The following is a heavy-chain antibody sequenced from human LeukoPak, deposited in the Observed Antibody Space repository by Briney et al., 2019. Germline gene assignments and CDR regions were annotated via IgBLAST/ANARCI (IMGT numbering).Heavy chain of an antibody. CDR3: ARGVRSYYYYYGMDV. CDR1: GGSFSGYY. J-gene: IGHJ6*02. CDR2: INHSGST. V-gene: IGHV4-34*01. Sequence: SETLSLTCAVYGGSFSGYYWSWISHPPGKGLEWIGEINHSGSTNYNPSLKSRVTISVDTSKNQFSLKLSSVTAADTAVYYCARGVRSYYYYYGMDVWGQGTTVTVSS.